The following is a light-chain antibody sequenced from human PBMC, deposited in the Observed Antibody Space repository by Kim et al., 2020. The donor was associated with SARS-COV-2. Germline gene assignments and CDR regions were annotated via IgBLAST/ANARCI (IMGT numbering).Light chain of an antibody. V-gene: IGLV3-19*01. CDR2: GKN. Sequence: VALGQEVRITCQGDSLRSYYANWDQQKPGQAPIVVIYGKNNRPSGIPDRFSGSSSGDTASLTITGTQAGDEADYYCNSRGSNDNVLFGGGTQLTVL. J-gene: IGLJ2*01. CDR3: NSRGSNDNVL. CDR1: SLRSYY.